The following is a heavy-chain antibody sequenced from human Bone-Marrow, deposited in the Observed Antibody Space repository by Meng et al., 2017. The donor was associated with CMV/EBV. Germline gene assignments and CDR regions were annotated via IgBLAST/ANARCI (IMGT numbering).Heavy chain of an antibody. Sequence: GEYLKIPRKGSGYSFTSYWIGLVRQMPGKGLEWMGIIYPGDPDTRYSPSFQGQVTISADKSISTAYLQWSSLKASDTAMYYCARSIAARPHPYYYYGMDVWGQGTTVTVSS. CDR1: GYSFTSYW. D-gene: IGHD6-6*01. V-gene: IGHV5-51*01. J-gene: IGHJ6*02. CDR2: IYPGDPDT. CDR3: ARSIAARPHPYYYYGMDV.